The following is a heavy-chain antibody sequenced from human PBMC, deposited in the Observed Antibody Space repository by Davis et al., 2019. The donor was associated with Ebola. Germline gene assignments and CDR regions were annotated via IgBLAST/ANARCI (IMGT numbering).Heavy chain of an antibody. CDR1: GYTFTSYA. CDR2: INAGNGNT. D-gene: IGHD6-13*01. V-gene: IGHV1-3*01. Sequence: ASVKVSCKASGYTFTSYAMHWVRQAPGQRLEWMGWINAGNGNTKYSQKFQGRVTITRDTSASTAYMELSSLRSEDTAVYYCARPAAAGTGYFDNWGQGTLVTVSS. J-gene: IGHJ4*02. CDR3: ARPAAAGTGYFDN.